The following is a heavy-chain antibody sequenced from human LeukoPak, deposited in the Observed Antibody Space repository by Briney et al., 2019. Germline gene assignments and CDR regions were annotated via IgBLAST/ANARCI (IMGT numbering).Heavy chain of an antibody. J-gene: IGHJ4*02. Sequence: SETLSLTCAVYGGSFSGYYWSWIRQPPGKGLEWIGEINHSGSTNYNPSLKSRVTISVDTSKNQFSLKLSSVTAADTAVYYCARVIFAYYYPYYFDYWGQGTLVTVSS. CDR3: ARVIFAYYYPYYFDY. CDR2: INHSGST. V-gene: IGHV4-34*01. D-gene: IGHD3-22*01. CDR1: GGSFSGYY.